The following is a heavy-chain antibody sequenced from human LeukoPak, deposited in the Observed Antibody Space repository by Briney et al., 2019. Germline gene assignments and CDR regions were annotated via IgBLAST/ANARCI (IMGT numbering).Heavy chain of an antibody. CDR2: ISSSSSTI. V-gene: IGHV3-48*04. CDR3: ARGGWFGESRPDY. Sequence: GGSLRLSCAASGFTFSSYSMNWVRQAPGKGLEWVSYISSSSSTIYYADSVKGRFTISRDNAKNSLYLQMNSLRAEDTAVYYCARGGWFGESRPDYWGQGTLVTVSS. D-gene: IGHD3-10*01. J-gene: IGHJ4*02. CDR1: GFTFSSYS.